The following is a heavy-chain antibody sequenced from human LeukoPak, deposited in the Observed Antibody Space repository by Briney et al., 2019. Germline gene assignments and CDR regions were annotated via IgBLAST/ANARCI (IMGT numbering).Heavy chain of an antibody. CDR3: ARVEDCTRTTCYSTYYFDY. J-gene: IGHJ4*02. D-gene: IGHD2-2*01. V-gene: IGHV4-59*12. Sequence: PSETLSLTCTVSGGSISSYYWSWIRQSPGKGLEWIGYIYYSGSTNYNPSLKSRVTISVDTSKNQFSLKLNSVTAADTAVYYCARVEDCTRTTCYSTYYFDYWGQGTLVTVSS. CDR2: IYYSGST. CDR1: GGSISSYY.